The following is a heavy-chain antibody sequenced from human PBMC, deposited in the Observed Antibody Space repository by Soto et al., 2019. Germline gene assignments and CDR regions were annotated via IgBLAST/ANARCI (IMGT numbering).Heavy chain of an antibody. V-gene: IGHV1-69*12. CDR3: GREMSPYGGKHPGGFVY. D-gene: IGHD2-15*01. CDR1: GGTFSSYA. Sequence: QVQLVQSGAEVKKPGSSVKVSCKASGGTFSSYAISWVRQAPGQGLEWMGGIIPIFGTANYAQKFQGRVTITADESASTAYMELSSLRSEVTAVYYYGREMSPYGGKHPGGFVYRDQGNLVTVSS. J-gene: IGHJ4*02. CDR2: IIPIFGTA.